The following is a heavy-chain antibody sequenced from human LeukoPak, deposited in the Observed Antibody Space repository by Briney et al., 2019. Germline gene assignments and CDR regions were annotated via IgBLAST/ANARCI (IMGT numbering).Heavy chain of an antibody. Sequence: ASVKVSCKASGYTFTGYYMHWVRQAPGQGLEWMGWINPNSGDTNYAQKFQGRVTMTRDTSISTAYMELSRLRSDDTAVYYCARGDRIAVAGTGCFRYWGQGTLVTVSS. CDR3: ARGDRIAVAGTGCFRY. J-gene: IGHJ4*02. D-gene: IGHD6-19*01. CDR2: INPNSGDT. V-gene: IGHV1-2*02. CDR1: GYTFTGYY.